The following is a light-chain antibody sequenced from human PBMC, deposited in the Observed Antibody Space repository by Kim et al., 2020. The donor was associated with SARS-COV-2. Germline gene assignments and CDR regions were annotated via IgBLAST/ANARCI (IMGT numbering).Light chain of an antibody. V-gene: IGLV2-14*03. Sequence: QSALTQPASVSGSPGQSITISCTGTSSDVGGYNYVSWYQQHPGKAPKLMIYDVSNRPSGVSNRFSGSKSGNTASLTISGLQAEDEADYYCSSYTSSSTVYGGGTQVTVL. J-gene: IGLJ3*02. CDR1: SSDVGGYNY. CDR2: DVS. CDR3: SSYTSSSTV.